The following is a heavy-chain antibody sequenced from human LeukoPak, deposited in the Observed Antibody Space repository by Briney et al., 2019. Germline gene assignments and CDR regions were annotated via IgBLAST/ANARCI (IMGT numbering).Heavy chain of an antibody. CDR3: ARGRGVVVPAAPTGDPFDI. D-gene: IGHD2-2*01. CDR2: INPSGGST. CDR1: GYTFTSYY. J-gene: IGHJ3*02. Sequence: GASVKVSCKASGYTFTSYYMHWVRQAPGQGLEWMGMINPSGGSTSYAQKFQGRVTMTGDTSTSTVYMELSSLTSEDTAVYYCARGRGVVVPAAPTGDPFDIWGQGTMVTVSS. V-gene: IGHV1-46*01.